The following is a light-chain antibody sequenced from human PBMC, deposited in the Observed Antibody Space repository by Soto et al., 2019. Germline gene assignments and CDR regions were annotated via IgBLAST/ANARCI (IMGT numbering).Light chain of an antibody. CDR1: SSDVGGYDY. V-gene: IGLV2-14*01. CDR2: NVR. CDR3: SSYTNSGTVL. J-gene: IGLJ2*01. Sequence: QSALTQPSSVSGSPGQSITISCTATSSDVGGYDYVSWYQQYAGKAPKLTIYNVRNRPSGVSNRFSGSKSGNTASLTISGLQPEDEADYFCSSYTNSGTVLFGGGTNVTVL.